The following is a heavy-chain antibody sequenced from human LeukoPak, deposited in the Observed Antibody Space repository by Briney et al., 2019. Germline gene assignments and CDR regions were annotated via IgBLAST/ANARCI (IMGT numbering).Heavy chain of an antibody. Sequence: SETVSLTCAGYGGSFGGYYWSWIRQPPGKGLEWIGEINHSGSTNYNPSLKSRVTISVDTSKNQFSLKLSSVTAADTAVYYCVRGEDDFWSGYSRLAYLQHWGRGTLVTVSS. J-gene: IGHJ1*01. CDR1: GGSFGGYY. CDR2: INHSGST. V-gene: IGHV4-34*01. CDR3: VRGEDDFWSGYSRLAYLQH. D-gene: IGHD3-3*01.